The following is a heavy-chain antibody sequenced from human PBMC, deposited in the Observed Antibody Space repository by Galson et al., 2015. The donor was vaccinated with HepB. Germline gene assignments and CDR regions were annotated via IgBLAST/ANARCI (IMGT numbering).Heavy chain of an antibody. CDR3: ARDGKDSSSANFDY. D-gene: IGHD6-6*01. Sequence: SVKVSCKAFGYTFSKYYMHWVRQAPGQGLGWMAMINLRDGSTTYAQKFQGRVTLTRDTSTGTVYMDLSSLRSEDTAVYYCARDGKDSSSANFDYWGPGTLVTVSS. CDR2: INLRDGST. CDR1: GYTFSKYY. J-gene: IGHJ4*02. V-gene: IGHV1-46*01.